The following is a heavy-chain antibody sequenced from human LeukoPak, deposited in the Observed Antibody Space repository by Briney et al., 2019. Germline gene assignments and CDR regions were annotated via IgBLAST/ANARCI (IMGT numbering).Heavy chain of an antibody. D-gene: IGHD5-24*01. CDR3: ARGAAKRWLQLMEFDY. CDR1: GYTFTSYG. J-gene: IGHJ4*02. V-gene: IGHV1-18*01. CDR2: ISAYNGNT. Sequence: ASVKVSCKASGYTFTSYGISWVRQAPGQGLEWMGWISAYNGNTNYAQKLQGRVTMTTDTSTSTAYMELRSLRSDDTAVYYCARGAAKRWLQLMEFDYWGQGTLVTVSS.